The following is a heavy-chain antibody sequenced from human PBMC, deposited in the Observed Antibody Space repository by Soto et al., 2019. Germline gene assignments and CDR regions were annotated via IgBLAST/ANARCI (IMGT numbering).Heavy chain of an antibody. D-gene: IGHD5-18*01. V-gene: IGHV4-4*02. Sequence: QVQLQESGPGLVKPSGTLSVTCAVSGGSISSSNWWNWVRQPPGKGLEWIGEIYHSGSTNYNPSLRSRVTISLDKSXNQFSLRVKSVTAADTAEYYCARAWPSVDSYGSGVMDVWGQGTTVTVSS. CDR2: IYHSGST. CDR3: ARAWPSVDSYGSGVMDV. CDR1: GGSISSSNW. J-gene: IGHJ6*02.